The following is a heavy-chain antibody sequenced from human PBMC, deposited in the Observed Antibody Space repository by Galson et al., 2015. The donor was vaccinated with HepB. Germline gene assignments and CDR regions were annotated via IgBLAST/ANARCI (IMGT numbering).Heavy chain of an antibody. J-gene: IGHJ5*02. D-gene: IGHD5/OR15-5a*01. CDR1: GFTFSSYA. CDR3: ARAILPVSTIYVDP. CDR2: ISSSGDNT. V-gene: IGHV3-23*01. Sequence: SLRLSCAASGFTFSSYAMSWVRQAPGKGLEWVSAISSSGDNTYYADAVKGRFTISRDNPENTLYLQMNSLRVEDTALYYCARAILPVSTIYVDPWGQGTLVSVSS.